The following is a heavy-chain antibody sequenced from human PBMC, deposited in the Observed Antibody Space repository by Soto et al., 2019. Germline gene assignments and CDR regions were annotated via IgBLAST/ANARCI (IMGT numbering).Heavy chain of an antibody. Sequence: ASVKVSCKASGYSFANYVIYWVRQAPGQRLEWMGWINAGNGNTKYSQKFQGRVTITRDTSATTAYMELSSLRSEDTAVYYCGRVGTTVTTYWYFDLWGRGTLVTVSS. CDR3: GRVGTTVTTYWYFDL. CDR2: INAGNGNT. V-gene: IGHV1-3*01. D-gene: IGHD4-17*01. J-gene: IGHJ2*01. CDR1: GYSFANYV.